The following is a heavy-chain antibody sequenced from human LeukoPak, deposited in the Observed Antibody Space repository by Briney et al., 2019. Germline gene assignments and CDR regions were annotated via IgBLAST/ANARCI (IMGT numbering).Heavy chain of an antibody. CDR2: IKPDGSDK. Sequence: GGSLRLSCVASGFTFSRHWMTWVCQAPGKGLEWVANIKPDGSDKYHVDSVKGRFTMSRDNARNSLYLQMDSLRADDTAVYYCARLKGDTSVFDYWGQGTLVTVSS. D-gene: IGHD3-16*01. J-gene: IGHJ4*02. CDR3: ARLKGDTSVFDY. V-gene: IGHV3-7*03. CDR1: GFTFSRHW.